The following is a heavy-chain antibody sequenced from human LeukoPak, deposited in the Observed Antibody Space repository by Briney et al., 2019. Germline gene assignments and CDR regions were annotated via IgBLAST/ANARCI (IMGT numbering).Heavy chain of an antibody. CDR1: GFTFSSYW. Sequence: GGSLRLSCAASGFTFSSYWMSWVRQAPGKGLEGVANIKQDGSEKYYVDSVKGRFTISRDNAKNSLYLQMNSLRAEDTAVYYCARVIGGNWFDPWGQGTLVTVSS. CDR2: IKQDGSEK. CDR3: ARVIGGNWFDP. D-gene: IGHD3-22*01. V-gene: IGHV3-7*01. J-gene: IGHJ5*02.